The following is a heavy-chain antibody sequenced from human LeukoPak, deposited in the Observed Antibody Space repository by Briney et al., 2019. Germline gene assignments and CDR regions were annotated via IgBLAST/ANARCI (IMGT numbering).Heavy chain of an antibody. CDR3: ARHPKEYSSSWYYFDC. J-gene: IGHJ4*02. Sequence: SETLSLTCTVSGGSISSGGYYWSWIRQHPGKGLEWIGYIYYSGSTYYNPSLKSRVTISVDTSKNQFSLKLSSVTAADTAVYYCARHPKEYSSSWYYFDCWGQGTLVTVSS. D-gene: IGHD6-13*01. CDR1: GGSISSGGYY. CDR2: IYYSGST. V-gene: IGHV4-31*03.